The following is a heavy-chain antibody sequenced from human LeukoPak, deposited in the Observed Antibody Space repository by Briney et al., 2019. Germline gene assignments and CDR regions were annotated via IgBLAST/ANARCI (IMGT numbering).Heavy chain of an antibody. CDR3: ARDPYKYDTRGYFSTAFDI. CDR2: IKEDGTEK. V-gene: IGHV3-7*01. Sequence: GGSLRLSCAASGFTFSSYSMNWVRQAPGKGLEWVANIKEDGTEKDYVDSVKGRFTISRDNSKNSVYLQMNSLRVKDTGVYYCARDPYKYDTRGYFSTAFDIWGHGSKVTVSS. D-gene: IGHD3-22*01. CDR1: GFTFSSYS. J-gene: IGHJ3*02.